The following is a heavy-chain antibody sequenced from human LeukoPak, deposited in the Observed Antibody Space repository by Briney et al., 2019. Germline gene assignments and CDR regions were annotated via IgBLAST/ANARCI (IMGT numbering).Heavy chain of an antibody. Sequence: AGGSLRLSCAASGFTLSSYLMHWVRQAPGKGLVWVSRIENDGSTTTYADSVKGRFTISRDNAENTLYLQMNSLRAEDTAVYYCAKEGYYDSSGYPYFDYWGQGTLVTVSS. CDR3: AKEGYYDSSGYPYFDY. D-gene: IGHD3-22*01. CDR1: GFTLSSYL. CDR2: IENDGSTT. J-gene: IGHJ4*02. V-gene: IGHV3-74*01.